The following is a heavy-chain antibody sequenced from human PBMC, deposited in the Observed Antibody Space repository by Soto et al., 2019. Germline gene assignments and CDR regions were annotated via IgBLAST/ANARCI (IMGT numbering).Heavy chain of an antibody. CDR1: GGSISSYY. J-gene: IGHJ5*02. Sequence: SETLSLTCTVSGGSISSYYWSWIRQPPGKGLEWIGYIYYSGSTNYNPSLKSRVTISVDTSKNQFSLKLSSVTAADTAVYYCARMRFGELSNWFDPWGQGTLVTVSS. CDR3: ARMRFGELSNWFDP. V-gene: IGHV4-59*01. CDR2: IYYSGST. D-gene: IGHD3-10*01.